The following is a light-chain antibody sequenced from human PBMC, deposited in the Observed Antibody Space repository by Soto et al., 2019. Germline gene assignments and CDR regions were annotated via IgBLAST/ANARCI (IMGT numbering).Light chain of an antibody. CDR3: QSYDSSLSAVV. CDR1: SSNIGAGYD. J-gene: IGLJ2*01. CDR2: LNS. Sequence: QSVLTQPPSVSGAPGQRVTISCTGSSSNIGAGYDVHWYQQLPGTAPKLLICLNSDRSSGVPDRFSGSKSGTSASLAITGLQADDEADYYCQSYDSSLSAVVFGGGTKLTVL. V-gene: IGLV1-40*01.